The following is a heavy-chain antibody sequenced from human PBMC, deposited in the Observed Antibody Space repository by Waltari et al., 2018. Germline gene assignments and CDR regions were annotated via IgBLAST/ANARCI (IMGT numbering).Heavy chain of an antibody. J-gene: IGHJ4*02. CDR2: VHRSGKT. CDR3: ARDRGRGLYLDS. Sequence: QVQLQESGPGLVKPSGTLSLTCTVSGDSMSSRDFWSWVHQSPEKGLEWIGQVHRSGKTNYNPSLESRVAISIDMSNNQFSLKVTSTTAADTAVYYCARDRGRGLYLDSWGQGTLVTVSP. V-gene: IGHV4-4*02. D-gene: IGHD2-15*01. CDR1: GDSMSSRDF.